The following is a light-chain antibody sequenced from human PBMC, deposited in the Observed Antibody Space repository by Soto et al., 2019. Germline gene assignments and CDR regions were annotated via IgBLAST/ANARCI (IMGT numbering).Light chain of an antibody. J-gene: IGLJ1*01. CDR1: SSDVGGYNY. CDR2: AVS. V-gene: IGLV2-8*01. Sequence: QSALTQPPSASGSPGQSVTISCTGTSSDVGGYNYVSWYQQHPGKAPKLMIYAVSKRPSGVPDRFSGSKSANTASLTVSGLQAEDEADYYCSSYAGSDNYVFGTGTKLTVL. CDR3: SSYAGSDNYV.